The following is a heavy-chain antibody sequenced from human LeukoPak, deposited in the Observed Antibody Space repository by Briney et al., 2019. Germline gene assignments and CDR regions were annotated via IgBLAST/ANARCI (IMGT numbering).Heavy chain of an antibody. Sequence: SVKVSCKASGYTFTGYYLHWVRQAPGQGLEWMGWINPNSGGTNYAQKFQGRVTMTRDTSISTAYMELSRLRSDDTAVYYCARGTSSGSDYIDYWGQGTLVTVSS. D-gene: IGHD1-26*01. V-gene: IGHV1-2*02. CDR3: ARGTSSGSDYIDY. CDR1: GYTFTGYY. CDR2: INPNSGGT. J-gene: IGHJ4*02.